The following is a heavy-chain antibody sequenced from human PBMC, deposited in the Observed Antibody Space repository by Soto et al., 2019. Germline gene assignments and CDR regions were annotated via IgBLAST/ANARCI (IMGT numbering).Heavy chain of an antibody. J-gene: IGHJ5*02. V-gene: IGHV4-4*07. CDR2: VYATGTS. CDR3: VRDGSKTLRDCFDP. CDR1: GGSMSKFY. Sequence: QVQVQESGPGLVKPSETLSLTCSVSGGSMSKFYWSWIRKTAGKGLEWMGRVYATGTSDYNPSLRSRISMSVDISKKTFHLRLRSVTAADTGVYYCVRDGSKTLRDCFDPWGQGILVTVSS. D-gene: IGHD4-17*01.